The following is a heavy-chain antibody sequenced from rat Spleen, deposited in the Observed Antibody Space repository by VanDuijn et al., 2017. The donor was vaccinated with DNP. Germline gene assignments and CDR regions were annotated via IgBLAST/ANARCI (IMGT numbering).Heavy chain of an antibody. CDR2: INQDANTV. V-gene: IGHV4-2*01. J-gene: IGHJ2*01. Sequence: EVKLVESGGGLVQPGRSLKLSCAASGFNFNDYWMGWVRQAPGKGLEWIGEINQDANTVNYTPSLKDKFTISRDSAQNTLYLQMSKLGSEDTAIYYCTRGPNYGDYADYFDYWGQGVMVTVSS. CDR1: GFNFNDYW. CDR3: TRGPNYGDYADYFDY. D-gene: IGHD1-11*01.